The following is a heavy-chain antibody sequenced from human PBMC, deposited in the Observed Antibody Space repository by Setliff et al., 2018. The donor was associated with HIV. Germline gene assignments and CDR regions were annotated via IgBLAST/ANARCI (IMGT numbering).Heavy chain of an antibody. CDR1: GGSISSSSYY. Sequence: LSLTCTVSGGSISSSSYYWGWIRQPPGKGLEWIGEINHSGSTNNNPSLKSRVTISVDTSKNQFSLKLSSVTAADTAVYYCAKGRVGLAARAGYWGQGTLVTVSS. V-gene: IGHV4-39*07. CDR3: AKGRVGLAARAGY. J-gene: IGHJ4*02. D-gene: IGHD1-26*01. CDR2: INHSGST.